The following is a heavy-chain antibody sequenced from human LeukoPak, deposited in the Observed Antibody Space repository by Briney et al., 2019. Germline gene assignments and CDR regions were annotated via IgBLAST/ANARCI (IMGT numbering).Heavy chain of an antibody. CDR1: RGSTRRDN. Sequence: SETLSLTPTVPRGSTRRDNWSWIRHPPREGLGRMGYIYYSGSTNYNTPLKSRVTISVDTSKNHFSLKRSSVTAADTAVYYCARDRDRAAATHYGMDVWGQGTTVTVSS. D-gene: IGHD6-13*01. J-gene: IGHJ6*02. CDR3: ARDRDRAAATHYGMDV. CDR2: IYYSGST. V-gene: IGHV4-59*01.